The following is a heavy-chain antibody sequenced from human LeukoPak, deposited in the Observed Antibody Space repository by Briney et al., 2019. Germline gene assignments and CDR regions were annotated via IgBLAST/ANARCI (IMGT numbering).Heavy chain of an antibody. Sequence: SETLSLTCTVSGGSISSYYWSWIRQPPGKGLEWIGYIYYSGSTNYNPSLKSRVTISVDTSKNQFSLKLSSVTAADTAVYYCAAYPQGAAAGTGYFDYWGQGTLVTVSS. V-gene: IGHV4-59*01. CDR2: IYYSGST. CDR3: AAYPQGAAAGTGYFDY. CDR1: GGSISSYY. J-gene: IGHJ4*02. D-gene: IGHD6-13*01.